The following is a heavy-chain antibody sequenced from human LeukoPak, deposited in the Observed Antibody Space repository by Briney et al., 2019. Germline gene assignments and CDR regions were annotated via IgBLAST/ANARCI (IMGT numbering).Heavy chain of an antibody. D-gene: IGHD6-6*01. CDR2: FSASGSGT. V-gene: IGHV3-23*01. CDR3: AKGYSSSSTYDYFYMDV. CDR1: AFIFSNYA. Sequence: GGSLRLSCAASAFIFSNYAMSWLRQAPGKGLEWVSAFSASGSGTYYADSVKGRFTISRDNSKSTLYLQMNSLSAEDTAVYYCAKGYSSSSTYDYFYMDVWGKGTTVTVSS. J-gene: IGHJ6*03.